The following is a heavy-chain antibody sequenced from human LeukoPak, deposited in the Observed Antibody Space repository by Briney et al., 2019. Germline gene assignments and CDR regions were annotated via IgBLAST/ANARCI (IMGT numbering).Heavy chain of an antibody. CDR1: GGSITNNY. V-gene: IGHV4-59*13. J-gene: IGHJ5*01. CDR2: THYTGNT. CDR3: ARPQWQDTMGPRFDP. D-gene: IGHD3-10*01. Sequence: KASETLSLTCTVFGGSITNNYWSWIRQPPGKGLEWIAYTHYTGNTNYNPSLKSRVSISVDMSKNQFSLKLSSVTAADTAVYYCARPQWQDTMGPRFDPWGQGTLVTVST.